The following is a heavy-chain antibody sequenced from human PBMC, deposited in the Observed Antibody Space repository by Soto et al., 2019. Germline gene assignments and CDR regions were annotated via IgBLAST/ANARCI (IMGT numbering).Heavy chain of an antibody. CDR2: ISGSGGST. V-gene: IGHV3-23*01. J-gene: IGHJ4*02. CDR1: GFTFSSYA. Sequence: GGSLRLSCAASGFTFSSYAMSWVRQAPGKGLEWVSAISGSGGSTYYADSVKGRFTISRDNSKNTLYLQMNSLRAEDTAVYYCAISPSDAGYFDYWGQGTLVTVSS. CDR3: AISPSDAGYFDY.